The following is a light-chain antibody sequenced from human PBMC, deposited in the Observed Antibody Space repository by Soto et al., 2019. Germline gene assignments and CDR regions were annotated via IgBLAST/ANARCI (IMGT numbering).Light chain of an antibody. V-gene: IGLV2-14*01. Sequence: ALTQPASVSGSPGQSITISCTGTSSDVGGYNYVSWYQQHPGKAPKLMIYDVSNRPSGVSNRFSGSKSGNTASLTISGLQAEDEADYYCSSYTSSSYVVFGGGTKLTVL. CDR3: SSYTSSSYVV. CDR2: DVS. J-gene: IGLJ2*01. CDR1: SSDVGGYNY.